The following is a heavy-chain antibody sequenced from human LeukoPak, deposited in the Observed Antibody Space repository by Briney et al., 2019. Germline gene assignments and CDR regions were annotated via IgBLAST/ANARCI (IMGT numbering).Heavy chain of an antibody. CDR1: GFTVSSNY. D-gene: IGHD6-13*01. V-gene: IGHV3-66*04. Sequence: GGSLGLSCAASGFTVSSNYMGWVRQAPGKGLEWVSVIYTDGRTYSADSMKGRFTLSRDNSKNTLYLQMSSLRAEDTAVYYCARRRAASWSFDSWGQGTLVTVSS. J-gene: IGHJ4*02. CDR2: IYTDGRT. CDR3: ARRRAASWSFDS.